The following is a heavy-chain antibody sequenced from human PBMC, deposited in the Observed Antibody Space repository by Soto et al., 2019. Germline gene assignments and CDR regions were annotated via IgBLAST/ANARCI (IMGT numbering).Heavy chain of an antibody. V-gene: IGHV4-31*03. J-gene: IGHJ5*02. CDR3: ARVPPGASWFDP. Sequence: SETLSLTCTVSGGSISSGGYYWSWIRQHPGKGLEWIGNIYYSGTTYSNPSLKSRVNTSVDTSKNQFSLKLSSVTAADTAVYYCARVPPGASWFDPWGQGTLVTVSS. CDR1: GGSISSGGYY. CDR2: IYYSGTT. D-gene: IGHD3-10*01.